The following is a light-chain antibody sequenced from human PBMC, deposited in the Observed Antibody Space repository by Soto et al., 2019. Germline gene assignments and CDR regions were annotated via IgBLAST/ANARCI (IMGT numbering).Light chain of an antibody. CDR3: QHYNSYSEA. CDR2: KAS. J-gene: IGKJ1*01. Sequence: DIQMTQSPSTLSASVGDRVTISFRASQSISIWMAWYQQKPGKAPKILIYKASSLESGVPSRFSGSGSGTEFTLTISSLQADDFATYYCQHYNSYSEAFGQGTKVDI. CDR1: QSISIW. V-gene: IGKV1-5*03.